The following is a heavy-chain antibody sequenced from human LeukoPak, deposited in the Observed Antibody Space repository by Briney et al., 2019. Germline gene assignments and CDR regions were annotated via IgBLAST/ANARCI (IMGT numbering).Heavy chain of an antibody. CDR3: ARVAIFGVVIIV. J-gene: IGHJ4*02. Sequence: SESLSLTGTVSGYSISIGYYGGWIRQPPGKGREWIGSIYHSRSTYYNPSLKSRVTISVDTSKNQFSLKLSSVTAADTGVYYCARVAIFGVVIIVWGQGTPVTVSS. D-gene: IGHD3-3*01. CDR1: GYSISIGYY. CDR2: IYHSRST. V-gene: IGHV4-38-2*02.